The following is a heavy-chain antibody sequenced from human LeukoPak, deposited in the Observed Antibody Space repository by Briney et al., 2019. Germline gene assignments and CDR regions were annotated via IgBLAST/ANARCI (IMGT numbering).Heavy chain of an antibody. Sequence: GASVKVSCKASGYTFTSYYMHWVRQAPGQGLEWMGIMNPSGGSTSYAQKFQGRVTMTRDMSTSTVYMELSSLRSEDTAVYYCASNPIKYCSSTSCYYYYYYYMDVWGKGTTVTVSS. D-gene: IGHD2-2*01. CDR1: GYTFTSYY. J-gene: IGHJ6*03. CDR3: ASNPIKYCSSTSCYYYYYYYMDV. CDR2: MNPSGGST. V-gene: IGHV1-46*01.